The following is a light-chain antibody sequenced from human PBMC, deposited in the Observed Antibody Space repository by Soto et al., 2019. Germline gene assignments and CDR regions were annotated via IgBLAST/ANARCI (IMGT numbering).Light chain of an antibody. CDR2: GNT. CDR3: QSFDSSLSGFYV. CDR1: SSNLGAHFD. V-gene: IGLV1-40*01. J-gene: IGLJ1*01. Sequence: QAVVTQPPSVSGAPGQRITISCTGSSSNLGAHFDVHWYQQLPGTAPKLLMYGNTNRPSGVPDRFSGSKSGTSASLAITGLQAEDDAEYYCQSFDSSLSGFYVFGTGTKVTVL.